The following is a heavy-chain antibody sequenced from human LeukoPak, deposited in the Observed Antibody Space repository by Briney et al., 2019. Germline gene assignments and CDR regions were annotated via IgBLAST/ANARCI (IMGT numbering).Heavy chain of an antibody. J-gene: IGHJ4*02. CDR2: IIPLFGSP. Sequence: LVKVSCKASGGSFSNYAISWVRQAPGQGLEWMGGIIPLFGSPTYAQKFQGRVTITTDESTTTSYMELSSLRSDDTAVFYCARGERHIPIYYWGQGTLVTVSS. CDR1: GGSFSNYA. CDR3: ARGERHIPIYY. D-gene: IGHD2-21*01. V-gene: IGHV1-69*05.